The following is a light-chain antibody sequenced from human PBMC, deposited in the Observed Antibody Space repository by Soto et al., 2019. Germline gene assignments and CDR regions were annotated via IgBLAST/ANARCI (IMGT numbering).Light chain of an antibody. CDR1: SSNIESYT. V-gene: IGLV1-44*01. CDR2: GNN. CDR3: AAWDDSLNGRV. Sequence: QSVLTQPPSASGTPGQTVTISCSGSSSNIESYTVSWYQQLPGTAPKLLIYGNNQRPSGVPDRFSGSKSGTSVSLAISGLQSEDEADYFCAAWDDSLNGRVFGGGTKLTVL. J-gene: IGLJ3*02.